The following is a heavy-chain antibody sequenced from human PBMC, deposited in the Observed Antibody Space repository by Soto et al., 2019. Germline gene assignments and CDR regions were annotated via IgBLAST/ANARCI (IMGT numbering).Heavy chain of an antibody. CDR1: GFTFSNAW. CDR2: IKSKTDGGTT. CDR3: TTEGIAAAGPSGYYYYMDV. J-gene: IGHJ6*03. D-gene: IGHD6-13*01. Sequence: GGSLRLSCAASGFTFSNAWMSWVRQAPGKGLEWVGRIKSKTDGGTTDYAAPVKGRFTISRDDSKNTLYLQMNSLKTEDTAVYYCTTEGIAAAGPSGYYYYMDVWGKGTTVTVSS. V-gene: IGHV3-15*01.